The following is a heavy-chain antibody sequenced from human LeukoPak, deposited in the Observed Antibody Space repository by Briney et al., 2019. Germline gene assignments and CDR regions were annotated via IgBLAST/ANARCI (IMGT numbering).Heavy chain of an antibody. CDR1: GFTFSNYG. CDR2: IQYDGSNK. CDR3: AKDRAMQGYYDSSGYYGNFYCMDV. Sequence: GGSLRLSCAASGFTFSNYGMHWVRRAPGKGLEWVAFIQYDGSNKYYADSVKGRFTISRDNSKSTLYLQMNSLRAEDTAVYYCAKDRAMQGYYDSSGYYGNFYCMDVWGKGTTVTVSS. V-gene: IGHV3-30*02. J-gene: IGHJ6*03. D-gene: IGHD3-22*01.